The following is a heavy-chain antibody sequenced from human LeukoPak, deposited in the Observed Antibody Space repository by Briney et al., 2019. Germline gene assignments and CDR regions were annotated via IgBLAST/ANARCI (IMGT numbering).Heavy chain of an antibody. CDR1: GFTFDDYG. V-gene: IGHV3-20*04. Sequence: GGSLRLSCAASGFTFDDYGMSWARQAPGKGLEWVSGINWNGGSTGYADSVKGRFTISRDNAKNSLYLQMNSLRAEDTALYYCARIAVAGTLGDLDYWGQGTLVTVSS. J-gene: IGHJ4*02. CDR3: ARIAVAGTLGDLDY. CDR2: INWNGGST. D-gene: IGHD6-19*01.